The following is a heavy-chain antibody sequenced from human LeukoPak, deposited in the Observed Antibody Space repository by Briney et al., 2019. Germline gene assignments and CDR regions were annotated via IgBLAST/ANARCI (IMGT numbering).Heavy chain of an antibody. CDR2: ISWNSGSI. D-gene: IGHD6-13*01. V-gene: IGHV3-9*01. CDR3: ARDEQLDNYYYYYGMDV. Sequence: GRSLRLSCAASGFTFDDYAMHWVRQAPGKGLEWVSGISWNSGSIGYADSVKGRFTISRDNTKNSLYLRMNSLRAEDTAVYYCARDEQLDNYYYYYGMDVWGQGTTVTVSS. J-gene: IGHJ6*02. CDR1: GFTFDDYA.